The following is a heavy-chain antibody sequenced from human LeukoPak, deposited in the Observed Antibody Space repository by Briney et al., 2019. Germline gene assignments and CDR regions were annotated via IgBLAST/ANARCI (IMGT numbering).Heavy chain of an antibody. J-gene: IGHJ4*02. CDR3: GTWTTVASYFDY. V-gene: IGHV3-30*03. D-gene: IGHD4-17*01. CDR1: GFTFSSYG. Sequence: PGGSLRLSCAASGFTFSSYGMHWVRQAPGKGLEWVAVISYDGSDKYYADSVKGRFTISRDNSKNTLYLQMNSLRAEDTAVYYCGTWTTVASYFDYWGQGTLVTVSS. CDR2: ISYDGSDK.